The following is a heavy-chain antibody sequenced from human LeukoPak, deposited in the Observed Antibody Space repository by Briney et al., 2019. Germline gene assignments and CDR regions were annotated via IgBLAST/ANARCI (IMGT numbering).Heavy chain of an antibody. V-gene: IGHV3-21*01. CDR3: ARAGSYYDSSGYYNDY. CDR2: ISSSSSYI. J-gene: IGHJ4*02. D-gene: IGHD3-22*01. CDR1: GFTFSSYS. Sequence: GGSLRLSCAASGFTFSSYSMNWVRQAPGKGLEWVSSISSSSSYIYYADSVKGRFTISRDNAKNSLYLQMNSLRAEDTAVHYCARAGSYYDSSGYYNDYWGQGTLVTVSS.